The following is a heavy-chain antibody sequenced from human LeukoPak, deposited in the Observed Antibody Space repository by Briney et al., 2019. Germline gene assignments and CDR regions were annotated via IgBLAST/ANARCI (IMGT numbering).Heavy chain of an antibody. J-gene: IGHJ4*02. CDR1: NDSISSGDHS. D-gene: IGHD3-22*01. CDR3: ARGSMYYDSCGYYSNPLSFDL. Sequence: SETLSLTCAVSNDSISSGDHSWNWIRQPPEQGLEWIGYIYHSGSTNYNPSLRSRVSISVDRSKNSFSLRLTSVTAADTAVYYCARGSMYYDSCGYYSNPLSFDLRGQGILVTVSS. V-gene: IGHV4-30-2*01. CDR2: IYHSGST.